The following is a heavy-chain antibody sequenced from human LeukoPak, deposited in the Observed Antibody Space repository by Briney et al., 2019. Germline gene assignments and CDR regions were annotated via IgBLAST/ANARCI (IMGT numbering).Heavy chain of an antibody. CDR1: GGSFSGYY. Sequence: PSETLSLTCAVYGGSFSGYYWSWIRQPPGKGLEWIGEINHSGSTNYNPSLKSRVTISVDTSKNQFSLKLSSVTAADTAVYYCARPSYSSSPGYFDLWGRGTLATVSS. J-gene: IGHJ2*01. V-gene: IGHV4-34*01. CDR2: INHSGST. D-gene: IGHD6-6*01. CDR3: ARPSYSSSPGYFDL.